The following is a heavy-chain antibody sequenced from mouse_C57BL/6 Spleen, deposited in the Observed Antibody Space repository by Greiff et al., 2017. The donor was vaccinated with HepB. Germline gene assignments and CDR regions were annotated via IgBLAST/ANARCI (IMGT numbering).Heavy chain of an antibody. J-gene: IGHJ3*01. Sequence: VQLQQSGAELVRPGTSVKVSCKASGYAFTNYLIEWVKQRPGQGLEWIGVINPGSGGTNYNEKFKGKATLTADKSSSTASMQLSSLTSEDSAVYFWARSSGTWFAYWGQGTLVTVSA. V-gene: IGHV1-54*01. CDR3: ARSSGTWFAY. D-gene: IGHD1-1*02. CDR1: GYAFTNYL. CDR2: INPGSGGT.